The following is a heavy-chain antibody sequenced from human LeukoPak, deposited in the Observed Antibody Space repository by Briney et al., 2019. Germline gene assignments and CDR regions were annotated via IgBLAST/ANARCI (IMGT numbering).Heavy chain of an antibody. CDR2: MHPNSGDT. D-gene: IGHD1-20*01. V-gene: IGHV1-8*01. CDR1: GYTFTGYD. J-gene: IGHJ4*02. Sequence: ALVKVSCKTSGYTFTGYDINWVRQAAGQGFEWMGWMHPNSGDTGYAHNLQGRITITRDSSTATVFMELSSLRSEDTAMYYCARGRLNGNVDFWGQGTLVTVSS. CDR3: ARGRLNGNVDF.